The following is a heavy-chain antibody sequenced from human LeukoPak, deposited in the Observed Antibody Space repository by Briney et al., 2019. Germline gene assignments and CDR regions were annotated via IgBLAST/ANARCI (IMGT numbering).Heavy chain of an antibody. Sequence: PGGSLRLSCVPSGFTFSSYAMSWVRQAPGKGLEWVSSINGGAGTTYYADSVKGRFTISRDNSKNTLYLQMNSLRAEDTAVYYCAKDSERSMVRGIRHDYWGQGTLVTVSS. J-gene: IGHJ4*02. CDR3: AKDSERSMVRGIRHDY. D-gene: IGHD3-10*01. V-gene: IGHV3-23*01. CDR1: GFTFSSYA. CDR2: INGGAGTT.